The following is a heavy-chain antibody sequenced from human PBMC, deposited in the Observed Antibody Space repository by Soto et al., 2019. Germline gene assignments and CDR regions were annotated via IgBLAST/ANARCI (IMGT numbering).Heavy chain of an antibody. D-gene: IGHD3-10*01. CDR1: GGSISTYY. J-gene: IGHJ4*02. Sequence: PSETLSLTCTVYGGSISTYYWSWIRQPPGGTLEWIGYIYASGATTYNPSLESRVTMSVDMPNNEFSLELTSLTAADTAVYYCARSHSFDGSIYHYYFDFWGQGTLVTVSS. CDR2: IYASGAT. V-gene: IGHV4-59*01. CDR3: ARSHSFDGSIYHYYFDF.